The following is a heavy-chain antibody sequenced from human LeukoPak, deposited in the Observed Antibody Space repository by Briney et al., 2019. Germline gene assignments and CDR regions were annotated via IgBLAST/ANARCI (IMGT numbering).Heavy chain of an antibody. Sequence: GGSLRLSCAAFGFTFNNYWMSWVRQAPGKGLEWVASIKQDGSETYYVDSVKGRFIISKDNAQNLLFLQMNSLRVEDTAVYFCARDPSMTAVSAYSFDFWGQGTLVTVSS. CDR2: IKQDGSET. V-gene: IGHV3-7*01. CDR3: ARDPSMTAVSAYSFDF. CDR1: GFTFNNYW. D-gene: IGHD2-21*01. J-gene: IGHJ4*02.